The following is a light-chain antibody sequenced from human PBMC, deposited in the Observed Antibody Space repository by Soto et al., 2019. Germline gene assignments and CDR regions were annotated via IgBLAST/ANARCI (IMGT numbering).Light chain of an antibody. V-gene: IGKV3-11*01. CDR1: QSVSSY. CDR2: DAS. Sequence: ELVLTQSPATLSLSPGERATLSCRASQSVSSYLAWHQQKPGQAPRPLIYDASNRATGIPARFSGSGSGTVFTCAISSLGPEDFAVYYCHQRSNFGQGTRREIK. CDR3: HQRSN. J-gene: IGKJ5*01.